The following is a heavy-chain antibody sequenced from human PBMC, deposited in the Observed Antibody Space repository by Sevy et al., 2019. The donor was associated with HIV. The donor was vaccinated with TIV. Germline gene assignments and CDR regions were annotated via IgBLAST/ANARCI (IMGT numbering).Heavy chain of an antibody. J-gene: IGHJ6*02. CDR1: GYSFTSYW. CDR2: IYPGDSDT. CDR3: ASSYSSSSPQYYYYGMDV. Sequence: GESLKISCKGSGYSFTSYWIGLVRQMPGKGLEWMGIIYPGDSDTRYSPSFQGQVTISADKSISTAYLQWSSLKASDTAMYYCASSYSSSSPQYYYYGMDVWGQGTTVTVSS. V-gene: IGHV5-51*01. D-gene: IGHD6-6*01.